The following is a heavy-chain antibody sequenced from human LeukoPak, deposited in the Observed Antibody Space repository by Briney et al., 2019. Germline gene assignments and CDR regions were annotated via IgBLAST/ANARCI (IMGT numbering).Heavy chain of an antibody. CDR1: GGTFSSYA. V-gene: IGHV1-69*05. Sequence: GASVKVSCKASGGTFSSYAISWVRQAPGQGLEWMGGIIPIFGTANYAQKFQGRVTITTDGSTSTAYMELSSLRSEDTAVYYCARGAQLRYFDWLLFGWGQGTLVTVSS. D-gene: IGHD3-9*01. J-gene: IGHJ4*02. CDR2: IIPIFGTA. CDR3: ARGAQLRYFDWLLFG.